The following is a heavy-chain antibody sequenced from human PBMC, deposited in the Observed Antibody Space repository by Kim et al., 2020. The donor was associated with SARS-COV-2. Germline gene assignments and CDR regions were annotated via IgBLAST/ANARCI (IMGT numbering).Heavy chain of an antibody. CDR1: GGSISSGGYY. J-gene: IGHJ6*02. CDR2: IYYSGST. V-gene: IGHV4-31*03. CDR3: ARGGPDRRYYYYYGMDV. Sequence: SETLSLTCTVSGGSISSGGYYWSWIRQHPGKGLEWIGYIYYSGSTYYNPSLKSRVTISVDTSKNQFSLKLSSVTAADTAVYYCARGGPDRRYYYYYGMDVWGQGTTVTVSS.